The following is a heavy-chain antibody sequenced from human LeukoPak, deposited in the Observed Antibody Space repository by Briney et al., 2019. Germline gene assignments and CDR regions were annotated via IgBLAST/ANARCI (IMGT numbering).Heavy chain of an antibody. CDR3: ARDGGCSGGSCYYYGMDV. Sequence: SVKVSCKASGGTFSSYAISWVRQAPGQGLEWMGGIIPIFGTANYAQKFQGRVTITADESTSTAYMELSSLRSGDTAVYYCARDGGCSGGSCYYYGMDVWGQGTTVTVSS. V-gene: IGHV1-69*13. J-gene: IGHJ6*02. CDR1: GGTFSSYA. CDR2: IIPIFGTA. D-gene: IGHD2-15*01.